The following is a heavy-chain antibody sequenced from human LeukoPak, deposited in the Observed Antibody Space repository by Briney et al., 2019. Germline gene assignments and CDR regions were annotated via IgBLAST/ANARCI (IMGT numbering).Heavy chain of an antibody. D-gene: IGHD3-10*01. CDR2: INPNSGGT. Sequence: ASVKVSCKAYGYTFTGYYMHWVRQAPGQGLEWMGWINPNSGGTNYAQKFQGRVTMTRDTSISTAYMELSRLRSEDTAVYYCARARERYYYGSGSSHGMDVWGQGTTVTVSS. V-gene: IGHV1-2*02. CDR1: GYTFTGYY. CDR3: ARARERYYYGSGSSHGMDV. J-gene: IGHJ6*02.